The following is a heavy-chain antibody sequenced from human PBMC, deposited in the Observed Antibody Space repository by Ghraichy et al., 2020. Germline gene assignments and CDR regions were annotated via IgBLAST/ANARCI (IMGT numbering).Heavy chain of an antibody. Sequence: GGSLRLSCAAYGFTFDDYAMHWVRQAPGKGLEWVSGISWNSGSIGYADSVKGRFTISRDNAKNSLYLQMNSLRAEDTALYYCAKDMGCSSTSCYLAYYYGMDVWGQGTTVNGSS. CDR2: ISWNSGSI. D-gene: IGHD2-2*01. J-gene: IGHJ6*02. CDR3: AKDMGCSSTSCYLAYYYGMDV. V-gene: IGHV3-9*01. CDR1: GFTFDDYA.